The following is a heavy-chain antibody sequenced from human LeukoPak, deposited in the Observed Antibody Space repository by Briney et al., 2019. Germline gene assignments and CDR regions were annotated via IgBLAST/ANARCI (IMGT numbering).Heavy chain of an antibody. Sequence: GGSLRLSCAASGFTFSSYWVHWVRQAPGKGLVWVSRISSDGSSTSYADSVKGRFTISRDNAKNTLYLQMNSLRAEDTAVYYCARSAKDYGEGYYYYYGMDVWGKGTTVTVSS. V-gene: IGHV3-74*01. CDR2: ISSDGSST. D-gene: IGHD4-17*01. CDR3: ARSAKDYGEGYYYYYGMDV. CDR1: GFTFSSYW. J-gene: IGHJ6*04.